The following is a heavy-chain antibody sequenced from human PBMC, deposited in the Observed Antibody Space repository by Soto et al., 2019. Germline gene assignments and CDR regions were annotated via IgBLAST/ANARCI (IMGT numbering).Heavy chain of an antibody. CDR3: ASYHLNSYYYGMDF. J-gene: IGHJ6*02. Sequence: QVQLVQSGAAVKKPGASVKVSCKASGYTFTSYGFSWVRQAPGQGLEWMGWISAYNGNTNYAQKLQGRVTMTTDTSTSTAYMELRSLRSDDTAVYYCASYHLNSYYYGMDFWGQGTTVTVSS. CDR2: ISAYNGNT. V-gene: IGHV1-18*01. CDR1: GYTFTSYG.